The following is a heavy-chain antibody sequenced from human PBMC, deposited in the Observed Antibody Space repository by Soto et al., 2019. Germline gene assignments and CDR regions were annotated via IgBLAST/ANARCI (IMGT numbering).Heavy chain of an antibody. CDR3: ARLDILTGYYIP. V-gene: IGHV4-39*01. J-gene: IGHJ5*02. CDR1: CGSISSTSHY. Sequence: TETLSVTCTVSCGSISSTSHYCGWIRQPPGKGLEWIGSIYYSGSTYYNPSLKSRVSISVDTSKNQFSLKLSSVTAADTAVYYCARLDILTGYYIPWGQGTLVTVSS. CDR2: IYYSGST. D-gene: IGHD3-9*01.